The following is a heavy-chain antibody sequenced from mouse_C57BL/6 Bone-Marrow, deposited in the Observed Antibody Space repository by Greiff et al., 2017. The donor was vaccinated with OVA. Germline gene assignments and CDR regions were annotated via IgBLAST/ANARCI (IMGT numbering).Heavy chain of an antibody. D-gene: IGHD1-1*01. CDR2: ISNLAYSI. CDR3: ARRLLRRAYYAMDY. J-gene: IGHJ4*01. V-gene: IGHV5-15*01. CDR1: GFTFSDYG. Sequence: EVKLMESGGGLVQPGGSLKLSCAASGFTFSDYGMAWVRQAPRQGPEWVAFISNLAYSIYYADTVTGRFTISRENAKNTLYLEMSSLRSEDTAMYYCARRLLRRAYYAMDYWGQGTSVTVSS.